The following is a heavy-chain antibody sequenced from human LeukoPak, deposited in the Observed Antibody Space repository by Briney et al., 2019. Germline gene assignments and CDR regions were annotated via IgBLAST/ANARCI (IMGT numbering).Heavy chain of an antibody. CDR3: ARLHPLYRRDGYNYGPYYFDY. CDR1: GGSISSGNYY. J-gene: IGHJ4*02. V-gene: IGHV4-39*07. D-gene: IGHD5-24*01. Sequence: SETLSLTCSVSGGSISSGNYYWSWIRQPPGKGLEWIGSIYYSGSTYYNPSLKSRVTISVDTSKNQFSLKLSSVTAADTAVYYCARLHPLYRRDGYNYGPYYFDYWGQGTLVTVSS. CDR2: IYYSGST.